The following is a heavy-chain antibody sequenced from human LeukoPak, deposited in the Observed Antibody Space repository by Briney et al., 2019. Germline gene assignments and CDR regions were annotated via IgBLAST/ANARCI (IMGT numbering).Heavy chain of an antibody. J-gene: IGHJ5*02. Sequence: RPGESLRLSCAASGFTFSSYAMSWVRQGPGKGLEWVSTISGTGRNTYYADSVKGRFTISRDNSKNTLYLQMNSLRAEDTAVYYCAKLPELSWFDPWGQGTLVTVSS. CDR3: AKLPELSWFDP. CDR1: GFTFSSYA. D-gene: IGHD1-7*01. CDR2: ISGTGRNT. V-gene: IGHV3-23*01.